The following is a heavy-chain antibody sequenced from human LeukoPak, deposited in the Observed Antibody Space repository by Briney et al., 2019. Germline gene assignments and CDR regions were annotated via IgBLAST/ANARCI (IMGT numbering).Heavy chain of an antibody. CDR2: ISTGGST. V-gene: IGHV3-66*01. CDR3: ARGLTGYYLYYYMDV. CDR1: GFTVSSNY. J-gene: IGHJ6*03. D-gene: IGHD3-9*01. Sequence: GGSLRLSCAASGFTVSSNYMSWVRQAPGKGLEWVSLISTGGSTFYADSVKGRFTISRDNSKNTLFLQMNSLRVEDTAVYYCARGLTGYYLYYYMDVWGKGTTVTVSS.